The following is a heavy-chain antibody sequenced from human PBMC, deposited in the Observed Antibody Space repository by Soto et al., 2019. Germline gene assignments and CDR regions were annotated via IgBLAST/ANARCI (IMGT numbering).Heavy chain of an antibody. V-gene: IGHV3-7*03. D-gene: IGHD2-8*01. CDR3: ARGGALRVLMVYAIDY. CDR2: IKQDGSEK. Sequence: EVQLVESGGGLVQPGGSLRLSCAASGFTFSSYWMSWVRQAPGKGLEWVANIKQDGSEKYYVDSVKGRFTISRDNAKNSRYLQMNSLRAEDTAVYYCARGGALRVLMVYAIDYWGQGTLVTVSS. CDR1: GFTFSSYW. J-gene: IGHJ4*02.